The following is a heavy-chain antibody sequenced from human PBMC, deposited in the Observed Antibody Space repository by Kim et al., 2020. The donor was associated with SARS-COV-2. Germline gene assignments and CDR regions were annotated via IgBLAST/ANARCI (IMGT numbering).Heavy chain of an antibody. CDR2: IDCGNGNT. J-gene: IGHJ4*02. CDR3: LGGFYFVY. Sequence: ASVKVSCKTSGHFFTRDSIHWVRQAPGQGLEWMGGIDCGNGNTIYSQKFQGRVNFTTDTSASTAYMELSFLRSEDSAVYYFLGGFYFVYWGQGTLVTVSS. D-gene: IGHD3-16*01. V-gene: IGHV1-3*01. CDR1: GHFFTRDS.